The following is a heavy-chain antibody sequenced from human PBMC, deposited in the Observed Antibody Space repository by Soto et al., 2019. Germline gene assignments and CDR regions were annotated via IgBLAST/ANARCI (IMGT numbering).Heavy chain of an antibody. Sequence: GGSLRLSCASSWFTVISDHMSWVRQAPGKGLEWISVMYYGGTTYYADSVQGRFTISRDSSTNTLYLQMTDLRADDTAVYYCAREAAGFDLWGQGTMVTVS. D-gene: IGHD6-13*01. CDR1: WFTVISDH. V-gene: IGHV3-53*01. CDR2: MYYGGTT. J-gene: IGHJ3*01. CDR3: AREAAGFDL.